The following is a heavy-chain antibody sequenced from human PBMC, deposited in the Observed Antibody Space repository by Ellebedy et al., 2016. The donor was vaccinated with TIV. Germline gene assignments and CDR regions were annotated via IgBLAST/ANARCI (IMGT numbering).Heavy chain of an antibody. CDR3: ARRSPNSGSYVGFDL. Sequence: AASVKVSCKASGGAFSSYAISWARQAPGQGFEWVGGILPVFGATKYSQRFQGRLTISADKSTSTVYMDLSSLSSEDTAIYYCARRSPNSGSYVGFDLWGQGTMVTVSS. J-gene: IGHJ3*01. V-gene: IGHV1-69*06. CDR2: ILPVFGAT. D-gene: IGHD1-26*01. CDR1: GGAFSSYA.